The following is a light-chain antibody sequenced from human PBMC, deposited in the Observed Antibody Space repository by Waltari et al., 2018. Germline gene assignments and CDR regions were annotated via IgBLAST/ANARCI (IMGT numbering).Light chain of an antibody. Sequence: DIQMTQSPSTPSASVGDRITITCRASETISSWLAWYQQRPGKAPNLLIYKASRLGSGVPSRFSGSGSGTEFTLTISSLQPEDFATYYCQQFNTYPWTFGQGTKVDI. CDR2: KAS. CDR3: QQFNTYPWT. CDR1: ETISSW. V-gene: IGKV1-5*03. J-gene: IGKJ1*01.